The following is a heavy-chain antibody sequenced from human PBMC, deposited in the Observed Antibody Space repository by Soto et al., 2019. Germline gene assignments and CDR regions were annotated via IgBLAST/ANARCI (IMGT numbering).Heavy chain of an antibody. D-gene: IGHD2-2*01. V-gene: IGHV1-69*02. J-gene: IGHJ4*02. CDR2: IIPILGIA. CDR1: GGTFSSYT. CDR3: ARVSCSSTSCYAPVDY. Sequence: SVKVSCKASGGTFSSYTIGWVRQAPGQGLEWMGRIIPILGIANYAQKFQGRVTITADKSTSTAYMELSSLRSEDTAVYYCARVSCSSTSCYAPVDYWGQGTLVTVSS.